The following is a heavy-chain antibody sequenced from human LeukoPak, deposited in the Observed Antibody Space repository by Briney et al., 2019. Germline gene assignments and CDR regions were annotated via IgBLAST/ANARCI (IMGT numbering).Heavy chain of an antibody. CDR3: ARDPAFRSSSDYMDV. CDR2: IYTSGST. D-gene: IGHD6-13*01. J-gene: IGHJ6*03. Sequence: SETLSLTCTVSGGSISSYYWSWIRQPARRGLEWIGRIYTSGSTNYNPSLKSRVTMSVDTSKNQFSLKLSSVTAADTAVYYCARDPAFRSSSDYMDVWGKGTTVTVSS. V-gene: IGHV4-4*07. CDR1: GGSISSYY.